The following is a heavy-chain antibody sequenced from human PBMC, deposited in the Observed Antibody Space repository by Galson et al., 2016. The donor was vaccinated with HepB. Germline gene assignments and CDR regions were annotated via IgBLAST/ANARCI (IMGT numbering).Heavy chain of an antibody. Sequence: PALVKPTQTLTLTCTFTGFSLTTRGMCVSWIRQPPGKALEWLALIDWDGDQYYTTSLKTRLTISKDTSENQVVLTMTNMDPVDTGTYYCAHFSSGWYSVGRAFDIWGQGTIATVSS. CDR2: IDWDGDQ. V-gene: IGHV2-70*12. CDR1: GFSLTTRGMC. D-gene: IGHD6-19*01. CDR3: AHFSSGWYSVGRAFDI. J-gene: IGHJ3*02.